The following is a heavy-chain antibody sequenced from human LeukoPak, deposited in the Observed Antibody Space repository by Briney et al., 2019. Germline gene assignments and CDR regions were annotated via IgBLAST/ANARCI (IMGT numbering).Heavy chain of an antibody. CDR2: IYPGDSDT. CDR3: ARGHCGSTRCYSFEY. J-gene: IGHJ4*02. Sequence: GESLKISCKGSGYSFTNYWIGWVRQMPGKGLEWMGIIYPGDSDTRYSPSFQGQVTISADKAISTAYLQWSSLKASDTAMYYCARGHCGSTRCYSFEYWGQGTLVTVSS. V-gene: IGHV5-51*01. D-gene: IGHD2-2*01. CDR1: GYSFTNYW.